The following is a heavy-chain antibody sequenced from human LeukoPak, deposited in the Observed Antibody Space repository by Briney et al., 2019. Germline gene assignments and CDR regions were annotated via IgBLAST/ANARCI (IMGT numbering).Heavy chain of an antibody. CDR2: IIPIFGTA. Sequence: ASVKVSCKASGGTFSSYAISWVRRAPGQGLEWMGGIIPIFGTANYAQKFQGRVTITADESTSTAYMELSSLRSEDTAVYYCAREWGGPGGFWSEHYFYYIDVWGKGTTATVSS. D-gene: IGHD3-3*01. V-gene: IGHV1-69*01. J-gene: IGHJ6*03. CDR1: GGTFSSYA. CDR3: AREWGGPGGFWSEHYFYYIDV.